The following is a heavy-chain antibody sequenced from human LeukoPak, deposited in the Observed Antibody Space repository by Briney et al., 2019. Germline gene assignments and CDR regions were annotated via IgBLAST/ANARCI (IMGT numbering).Heavy chain of an antibody. V-gene: IGHV3-48*03. J-gene: IGHJ4*02. CDR1: GFTFSSYE. Sequence: GGSLRLSCAASGFTFSSYEMNWVRQAPGKGLEWVSYISSSGSTIYYADSVKGRFTISRDNAKNSLYLQMNSLRAEDTAVYYCAKDQLMSYYDILTGYWGYWGQGTLVTVSS. CDR3: AKDQLMSYYDILTGYWGY. D-gene: IGHD3-9*01. CDR2: ISSSGSTI.